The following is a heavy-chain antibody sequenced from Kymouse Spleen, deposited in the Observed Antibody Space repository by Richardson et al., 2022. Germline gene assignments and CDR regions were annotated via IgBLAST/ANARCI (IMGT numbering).Heavy chain of an antibody. D-gene: IGHD1-26*01. Sequence: EVQLVESGGGLVQPGRSLRLSCAASGFTFDDYAMHWVRQAPGKGLEWVSGISWNSGSIGYADSVKGRFTISRDNAKNSLYLQMNSLRAEDTALYYCAKDSSVGAFDYWGQGTLVTVSS. CDR3: AKDSSVGAFDY. J-gene: IGHJ4*02. CDR1: GFTFDDYA. CDR2: ISWNSGSI. V-gene: IGHV3-9*01.